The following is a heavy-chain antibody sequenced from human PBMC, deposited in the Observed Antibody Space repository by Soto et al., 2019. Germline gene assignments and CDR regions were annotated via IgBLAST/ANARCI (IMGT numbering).Heavy chain of an antibody. V-gene: IGHV4-59*02. D-gene: IGHD5-12*01. CDR1: GDSVTSHY. CDR2: MHYTGFS. Sequence: SETLSLTCSFSGDSVTSHYLTWIRQSPEKGLEWTGYMHYTGFSHYNPSLKSRLTISVDRSKNQFTLQLTSVTAADTAVYYCARDLIVGVVATIPDYWGQGTLVTVSS. CDR3: ARDLIVGVVATIPDY. J-gene: IGHJ4*02.